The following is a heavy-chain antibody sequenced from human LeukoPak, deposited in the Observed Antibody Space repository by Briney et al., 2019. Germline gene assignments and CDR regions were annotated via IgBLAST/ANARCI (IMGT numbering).Heavy chain of an antibody. V-gene: IGHV3-9*01. CDR3: ARVIEAFDI. CDR2: ISWNSGSI. CDR1: GFIFDDYA. J-gene: IGHJ3*02. Sequence: GGSLRLSCAVSGFIFDDYAMHWVRQAPGKGLEWVSGISWNSGSIGYADSVKGRFTISRDNAKNSLYLQMNSLRAEDTAVYYCARVIEAFDIWGQGTMVTVSS. D-gene: IGHD2/OR15-2a*01.